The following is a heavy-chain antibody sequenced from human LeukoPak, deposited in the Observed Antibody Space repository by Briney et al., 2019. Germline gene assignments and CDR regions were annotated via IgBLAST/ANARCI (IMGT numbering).Heavy chain of an antibody. J-gene: IGHJ4*02. CDR1: GFTFNTYA. CDR2: ISGSGGST. CDR3: AKVPAGYFDY. D-gene: IGHD2-2*01. V-gene: IGHV3-23*01. Sequence: GGSLRLSCAASGFTFNTYAMSWVRQAPGKGLEWVSAISGSGGSTYYADSVKGRFTISRDNSKNTLYLQMNSLRAEDTAVYYCAKVPAGYFDYWGQGTLVTVSS.